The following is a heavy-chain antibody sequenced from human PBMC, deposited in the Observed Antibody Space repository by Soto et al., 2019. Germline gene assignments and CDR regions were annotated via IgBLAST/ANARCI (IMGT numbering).Heavy chain of an antibody. CDR1: GFTFSSYG. D-gene: IGHD3-3*01. CDR2: ISYDGSNK. V-gene: IGHV3-30*03. CDR3: ATDLCDFWSTYPPNNASDP. Sequence: QVQQVESGAGVVQPGRSLRPSCAASGFTFSSYGMHWVRQAPGTALEWVAVISYDGSNKYYADSVKGRFTISRDNSKNALYLQMNSLRAEDTAVYYCATDLCDFWSTYPPNNASDPWGEGTLVT. J-gene: IGHJ5*02.